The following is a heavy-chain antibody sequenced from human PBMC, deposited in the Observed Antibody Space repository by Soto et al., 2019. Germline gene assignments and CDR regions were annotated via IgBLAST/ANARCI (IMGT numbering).Heavy chain of an antibody. CDR2: INPDNGNT. V-gene: IGHV1-3*01. D-gene: IGHD2-15*01. Sequence: ASVKVSCKASGYTFTRYTMNGVRQAPGQRLEWMGWINPDNGNTKSSQKFQDRVIITRDTSASTAYMDLSSLRSEDTAVYYCARGIATGQLDPWGQGTLVTVSS. CDR1: GYTFTRYT. J-gene: IGHJ5*02. CDR3: ARGIATGQLDP.